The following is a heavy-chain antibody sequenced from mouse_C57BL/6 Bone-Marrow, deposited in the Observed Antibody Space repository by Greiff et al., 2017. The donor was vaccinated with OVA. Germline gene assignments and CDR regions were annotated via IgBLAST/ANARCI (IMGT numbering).Heavy chain of an antibody. CDR3: AKSPYDSTHWYFDV. CDR2: IWRGGST. V-gene: IGHV2-5*01. J-gene: IGHJ1*03. Sequence: QVQLKESGPGLVQPSQSLSITCTVSGFSLTSYGVHWVRQSPGKGLEWLGVIWRGGSTDYNAAFMSRLSITKDNSKSQVFFKMNSLQADDTAIYYCAKSPYDSTHWYFDVWGTGTTVTVSS. CDR1: GFSLTSYG. D-gene: IGHD2-4*01.